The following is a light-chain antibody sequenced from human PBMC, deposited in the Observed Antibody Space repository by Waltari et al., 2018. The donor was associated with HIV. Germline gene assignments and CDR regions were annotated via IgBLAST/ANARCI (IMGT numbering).Light chain of an antibody. J-gene: IGLJ3*02. CDR1: SGHSSYA. CDR2: LNSDGSH. Sequence: QLVLTQSPSASASLGASVKLTCTLSSGHSSYAIAWHQQQPEKAPRYLMRLNSDGSHTKGDAIPDRFSGSSSGAERYLIISSLQSEDEADYYCQTWGTGIHVVFGGGTKLTVL. CDR3: QTWGTGIHVV. V-gene: IGLV4-69*01.